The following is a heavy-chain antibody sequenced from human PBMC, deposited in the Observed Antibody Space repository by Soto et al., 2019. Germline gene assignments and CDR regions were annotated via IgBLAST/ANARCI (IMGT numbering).Heavy chain of an antibody. CDR3: ARRASSSSGRWFDP. D-gene: IGHD6-6*01. CDR1: GGSISSSSYY. J-gene: IGHJ5*02. V-gene: IGHV4-39*01. CDR2: IYYSGTT. Sequence: SETLSLTCTVSGGSISSSSYYWGWIRQPPGKGLEWIGTIYYSGTTYYNPSLKSRVTISIDTSENQFSLKLSSVTAADTAVYYCARRASSSSGRWFDPWGQGTLVTVSS.